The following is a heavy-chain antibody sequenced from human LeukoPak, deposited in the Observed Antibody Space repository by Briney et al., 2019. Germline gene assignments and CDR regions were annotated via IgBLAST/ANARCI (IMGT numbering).Heavy chain of an antibody. V-gene: IGHV7-4-1*02. J-gene: IGHJ5*02. Sequence: ASVKVSCKASGYTFTTYTMNWVRQAPGHGLEWMGWINTNTGNPTYAQGFTGRFVFSLDTSVSTAYLQISSLKAEDTAVYYCARGLGRATRPGGNWFDPWGQGTLVTVSS. CDR2: INTNTGNP. CDR1: GYTFTTYT. D-gene: IGHD6-6*01. CDR3: ARGLGRATRPGGNWFDP.